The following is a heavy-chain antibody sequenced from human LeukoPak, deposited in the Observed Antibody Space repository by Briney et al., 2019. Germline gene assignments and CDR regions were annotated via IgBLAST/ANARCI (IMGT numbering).Heavy chain of an antibody. V-gene: IGHV3-21*01. D-gene: IGHD6-19*01. CDR2: ISGSSSYI. CDR3: ASGSSGWYRNNYFDY. J-gene: IGHJ4*02. CDR1: GFTFSSYI. Sequence: PGGSLRLSCAAPGFTFSSYIMNWVRQAPGKGLEWVSSISGSSSYIYYADSVKGRFTISRDNAKNSLYLQMNSLRAEDTAVYYCASGSSGWYRNNYFDYWGQGTLVTVSS.